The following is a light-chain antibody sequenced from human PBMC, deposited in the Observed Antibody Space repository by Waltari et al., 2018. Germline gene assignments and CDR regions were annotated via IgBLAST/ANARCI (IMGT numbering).Light chain of an antibody. CDR2: EVT. CDR1: SSDVGSHDL. J-gene: IGLJ2*01. CDR3: CSHAGSTTSVL. Sequence: QSALTQPASVSGSPGQSITISCTGTSSDVGSHDLVSWYQHRPDKAPKLMIYEVTKRPSGVSDRFSGSKSGNTASLTISGLQAEDGADYYCCSHAGSTTSVLFGGGTKLTVL. V-gene: IGLV2-23*02.